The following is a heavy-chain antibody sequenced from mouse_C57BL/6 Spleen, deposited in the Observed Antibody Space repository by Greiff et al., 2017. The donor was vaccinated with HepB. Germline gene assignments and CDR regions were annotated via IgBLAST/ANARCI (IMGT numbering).Heavy chain of an antibody. J-gene: IGHJ4*01. D-gene: IGHD2-5*01. CDR3: ARSYDSNFYYYAMDY. Sequence: QVQLPQPGAELVKPGASVKLSCKASGYTFTSYWMHWVKQRPGQGLEWIGMIHPNSGSTNYNEKFKSKATLTVDKSSSTAYMQLSSLTSDDSAVYYCARSYDSNFYYYAMDYWGQGTSVTVSS. V-gene: IGHV1-64*01. CDR2: IHPNSGST. CDR1: GYTFTSYW.